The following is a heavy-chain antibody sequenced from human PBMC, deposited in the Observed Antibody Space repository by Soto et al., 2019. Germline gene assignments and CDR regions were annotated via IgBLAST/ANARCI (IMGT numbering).Heavy chain of an antibody. Sequence: SVKVFYNASGFTFTSPAVQLVRQASGQRLAWIGWIVVGSGNTNYAQKFQERVTITREMSTSTAYMELSSLRSEDTAVYYCAAVGYYDSSSYSYGRAFDIWGQGTMFTVSS. V-gene: IGHV1-58*01. CDR1: GFTFTSPA. J-gene: IGHJ3*02. CDR3: AAVGYYDSSSYSYGRAFDI. CDR2: IVVGSGNT. D-gene: IGHD3-22*01.